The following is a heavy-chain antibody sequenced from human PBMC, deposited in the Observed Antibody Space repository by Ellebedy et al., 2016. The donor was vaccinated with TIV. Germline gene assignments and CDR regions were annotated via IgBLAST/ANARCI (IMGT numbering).Heavy chain of an antibody. D-gene: IGHD3-10*01. J-gene: IGHJ5*02. CDR3: AHATVRA. CDR1: GFPFSSYK. Sequence: GESLKISXAASGFPFSSYKMNWVRQAPGEGLEWVSSIPSYGSDKYYADPVKGRFTISRDNAKNSLYLQMNSLRAEDTAVHYCAHATVRAWGQGTLVTVSS. CDR2: IPSYGSDK. V-gene: IGHV3-21*01.